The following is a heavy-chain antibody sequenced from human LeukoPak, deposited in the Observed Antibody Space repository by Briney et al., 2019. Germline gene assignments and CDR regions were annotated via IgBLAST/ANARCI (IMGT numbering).Heavy chain of an antibody. V-gene: IGHV3-73*01. Sequence: GGSLTLSCAASGFTLSGSAMQWVRQAPGKGLEWVGRIRTKASNYATAYGAAVQGRFLISREDSKNMAFLQMNGPKTEDTAVYYCVRRFSGSYYYGHWGQGTLVTVSS. CDR3: VRRFSGSYYYGH. CDR1: GFTLSGSA. CDR2: IRTKASNYAT. J-gene: IGHJ4*02. D-gene: IGHD1-26*01.